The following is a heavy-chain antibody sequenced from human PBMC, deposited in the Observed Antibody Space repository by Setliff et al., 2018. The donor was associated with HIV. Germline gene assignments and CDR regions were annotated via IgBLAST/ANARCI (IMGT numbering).Heavy chain of an antibody. CDR1: GGSITTTNYY. CDR3: ARARGPPLPVLDF. D-gene: IGHD3-10*01. Sequence: SETLSLTCTVSGGSITTTNYYWGWVRQSPGKGLEWIGVIYSRGSAYYNLSLQSRVTLSVDTSKNSFSLHLTSVTAADTAVYFCARARGPPLPVLDFWGQGTPVTVSS. V-gene: IGHV4-39*07. CDR2: IYSRGSA. J-gene: IGHJ4*02.